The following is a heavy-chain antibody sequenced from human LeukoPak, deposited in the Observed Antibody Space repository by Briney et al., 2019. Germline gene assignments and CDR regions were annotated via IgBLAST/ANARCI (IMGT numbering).Heavy chain of an antibody. J-gene: IGHJ3*02. Sequence: KPGGSLRLSCAASGFTFSNAWMSWVRQAPGKGLEWVGRIRSKTDGGTTDYAAPVKGRFTISRDDSKNALYLQMNSLKTEDTAVYYCTTEAGMGISVPDAFDIWGQGTMVTVSS. CDR3: TTEAGMGISVPDAFDI. CDR1: GFTFSNAW. D-gene: IGHD6-19*01. V-gene: IGHV3-15*01. CDR2: IRSKTDGGTT.